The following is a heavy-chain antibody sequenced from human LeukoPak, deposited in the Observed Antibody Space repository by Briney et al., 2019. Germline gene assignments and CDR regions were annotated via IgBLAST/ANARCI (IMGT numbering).Heavy chain of an antibody. CDR1: GGSISSYH. J-gene: IGHJ4*02. V-gene: IGHV4-4*09. CDR3: ARRGYGSSGYDY. Sequence: PSETLSLTCDVSGGSISSYHWSWIRQPPGKGLEWIGYIYPSGSSNYNPSLKSRVTISVATSKNQFSLRLSSVTAADTAVYYFARRGYGSSGYDYWGQGALVTVSS. D-gene: IGHD3-22*01. CDR2: IYPSGSS.